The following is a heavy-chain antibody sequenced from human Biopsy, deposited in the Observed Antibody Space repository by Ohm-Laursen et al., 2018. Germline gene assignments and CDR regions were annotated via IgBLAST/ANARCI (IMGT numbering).Heavy chain of an antibody. CDR2: IVPLFETT. J-gene: IGHJ4*02. Sequence: SVKFSCKASGYNFDIYPLFWVRQAPGQGFEWMGGIVPLFETTDSAQKFQGRVTITADRSTTTAYIELSGLTSDDTAVYYCARDPRYGYGSYFDYWGQGTLVAVSS. CDR3: ARDPRYGYGSYFDY. CDR1: GYNFDIYP. D-gene: IGHD3-10*01. V-gene: IGHV1-69*06.